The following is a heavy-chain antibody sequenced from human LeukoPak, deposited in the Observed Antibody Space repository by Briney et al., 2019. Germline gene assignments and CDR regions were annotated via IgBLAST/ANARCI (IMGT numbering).Heavy chain of an antibody. Sequence: PSETLSLTCAVYGGSFSGYYWSWIRQPPGKGLEWIGEINHSGSTNYNPSLKSRVTISVDTSKNQFSLKLSSVTAADTAVYYCARGRPKAMVTRAFDIWGQGTMVTVSS. CDR1: GGSFSGYY. V-gene: IGHV4-34*01. CDR3: ARGRPKAMVTRAFDI. J-gene: IGHJ3*02. CDR2: INHSGST. D-gene: IGHD5-18*01.